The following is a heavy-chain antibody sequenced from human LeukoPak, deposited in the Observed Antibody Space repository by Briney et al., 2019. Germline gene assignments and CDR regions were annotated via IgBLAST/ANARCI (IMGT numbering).Heavy chain of an antibody. J-gene: IGHJ4*02. CDR3: ARDRPPRPFDY. CDR1: GFTFSTFS. V-gene: IGHV3-48*01. D-gene: IGHD6-6*01. Sequence: GGSLRLSCAASGFTFSTFSMNWVRQAPGKRLEWLSYISSTSRSTYYAASVKGRFTISRDNANSSLYLQMSGLKVEDTAVYYCARDRPPRPFDYWGPGVLVTVSS. CDR2: ISSTSRST.